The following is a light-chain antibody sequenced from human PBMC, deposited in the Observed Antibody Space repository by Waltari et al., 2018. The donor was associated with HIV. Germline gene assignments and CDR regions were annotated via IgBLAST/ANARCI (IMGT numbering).Light chain of an antibody. Sequence: DIVMTQSPLSLPVSPREPASISCRSSQSLLHSNGYNYLDWYLQKPGQSPQLLIYLGSYRASGVPDRFSGSGSGTDFTLKISRVEAEDVGVYYCMQALQTPTFGQGTKVEIK. CDR2: LGS. CDR1: QSLLHSNGYNY. J-gene: IGKJ1*01. CDR3: MQALQTPT. V-gene: IGKV2-28*01.